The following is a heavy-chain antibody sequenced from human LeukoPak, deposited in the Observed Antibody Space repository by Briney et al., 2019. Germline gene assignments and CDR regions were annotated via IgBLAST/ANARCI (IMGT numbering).Heavy chain of an antibody. D-gene: IGHD1-26*01. CDR3: AREGGSFDFDY. CDR1: GYTFTSYA. Sequence: ASVKVSCKASGYTFTSYAMHWVRQAPGQRLEWMGWINAGNGNTEYSQKFQGRVTITRDTSASTAYMELSSLRSEDTAVYYCAREGGSFDFDYWGQGTLVTVSS. J-gene: IGHJ4*02. CDR2: INAGNGNT. V-gene: IGHV1-3*01.